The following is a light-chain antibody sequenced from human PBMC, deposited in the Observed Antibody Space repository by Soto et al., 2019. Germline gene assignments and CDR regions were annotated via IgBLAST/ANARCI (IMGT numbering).Light chain of an antibody. Sequence: EIVLTQSPGTLSLSPGERATLSCRASQSVHNNYLAWYQQKPGQAPRLLIYGASTRATGISDRFSGSGSGTDFTLTISGLEPEDVGVYYCQQSGTSPPVAFGGGTKVEIK. V-gene: IGKV3-20*01. J-gene: IGKJ4*01. CDR1: QSVHNNY. CDR2: GAS. CDR3: QQSGTSPPVA.